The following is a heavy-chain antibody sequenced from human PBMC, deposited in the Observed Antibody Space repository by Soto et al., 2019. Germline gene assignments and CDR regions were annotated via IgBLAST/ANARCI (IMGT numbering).Heavy chain of an antibody. Sequence: GGSLRLSCAASGFTFSSYAMSWVRQAPGKGLEWVSAISGSGGSTYYADSVKGRFTISRDNSKNTLYLQMNSLRAEDTAVYYCAKDPYSSGWPGGFDPWGQGPLVTSPQ. J-gene: IGHJ5*02. D-gene: IGHD6-19*01. V-gene: IGHV3-23*01. CDR1: GFTFSSYA. CDR3: AKDPYSSGWPGGFDP. CDR2: ISGSGGST.